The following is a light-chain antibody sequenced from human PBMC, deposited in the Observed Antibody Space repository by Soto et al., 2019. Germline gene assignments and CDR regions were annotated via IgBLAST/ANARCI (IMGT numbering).Light chain of an antibody. CDR3: QQGYTIPPT. J-gene: IGKJ4*01. Sequence: DIQMTQSPSSLSASVGDRVTITCRASQSIRRYLNWYQQKPGQAPKLLIYFASTLQSGVPSRFSGSGSATDFTLTISSLQPEDFATYYCQQGYTIPPTFGGGTKVEL. V-gene: IGKV1-39*01. CDR1: QSIRRY. CDR2: FAS.